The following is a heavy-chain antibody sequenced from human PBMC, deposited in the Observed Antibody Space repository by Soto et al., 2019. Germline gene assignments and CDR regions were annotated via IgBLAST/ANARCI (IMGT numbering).Heavy chain of an antibody. CDR2: ISGSGGST. Sequence: PGGSLRLSCAASGFIFTNAYMSWVRQTPGKGLEWVSAISGSGGSTYYADSVKGRFTISRDNSKNTLYLQMNSLRAEDTAVYYCARHGYNYGGGYFDYWGQGTLVTVSS. J-gene: IGHJ4*02. CDR3: ARHGYNYGGGYFDY. CDR1: GFIFTNAY. D-gene: IGHD5-18*01. V-gene: IGHV3-23*01.